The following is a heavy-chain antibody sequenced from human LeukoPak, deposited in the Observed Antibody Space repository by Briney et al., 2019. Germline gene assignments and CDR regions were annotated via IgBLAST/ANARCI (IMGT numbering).Heavy chain of an antibody. D-gene: IGHD3-22*01. CDR2: INPNSGGT. CDR1: GYTFTGYY. CDR3: ARSYYDSSGYPPGGS. V-gene: IGHV1-2*02. Sequence: ASVKVSCKASGYTFTGYYMHWVRQAPGQGLEWMGWINPNSGGTNYARKFQGRVTMTRDTSISTAYMELSRLRSDDTAVYYCARSYYDSSGYPPGGSWGQGTLVTVSS. J-gene: IGHJ4*02.